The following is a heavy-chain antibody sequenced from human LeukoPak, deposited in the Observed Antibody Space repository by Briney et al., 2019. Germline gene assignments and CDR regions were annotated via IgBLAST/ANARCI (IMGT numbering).Heavy chain of an antibody. CDR2: IWYDGSNK. J-gene: IGHJ4*02. D-gene: IGHD6-13*01. Sequence: PGGSLRLSCAASGFTFSSYGMHWVRQAPGKGLEWVAVIWYDGSNKYYADSVKGRFTISRDNSKNTLYLQMNSLRAEDTAVYYRARDLIAAAGRDWGQGTLVTVSS. CDR3: ARDLIAAAGRD. V-gene: IGHV3-33*01. CDR1: GFTFSSYG.